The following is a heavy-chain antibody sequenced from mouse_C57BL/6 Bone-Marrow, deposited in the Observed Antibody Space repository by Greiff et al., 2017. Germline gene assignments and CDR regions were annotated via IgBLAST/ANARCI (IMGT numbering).Heavy chain of an antibody. Sequence: QVQLQQSGPELVKPGASVKISCKASGYAFSSYWMNWVKQRPGKGLEWIGRIYPGDGDTNYNGKFKGEATLTADKSSSTAYMQLISLTAEDSAVCFCSRRGYAMDYWGQGTSVTVSS. V-gene: IGHV1-82*01. CDR1: GYAFSSYW. CDR2: IYPGDGDT. CDR3: SRRGYAMDY. J-gene: IGHJ4*01.